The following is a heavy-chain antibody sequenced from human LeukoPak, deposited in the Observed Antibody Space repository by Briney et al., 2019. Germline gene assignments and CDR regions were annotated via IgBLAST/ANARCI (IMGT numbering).Heavy chain of an antibody. Sequence: GGSLRLSCAASGFTFRGAWMSWVRQAPGKGLEWVGRIKSKVDGETTHYAAPVKGKFTISRDDLTDMVCLQVNSLKTEDTAIYYCAADVPDYGGGEFDYWGQGTLVTVSS. D-gene: IGHD4-23*01. J-gene: IGHJ4*02. CDR2: IKSKVDGETT. CDR3: AADVPDYGGGEFDY. V-gene: IGHV3-15*01. CDR1: GFTFRGAW.